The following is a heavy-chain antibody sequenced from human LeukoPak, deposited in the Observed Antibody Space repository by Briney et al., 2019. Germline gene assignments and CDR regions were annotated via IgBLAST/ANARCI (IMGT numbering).Heavy chain of an antibody. CDR2: IYYSGST. J-gene: IGHJ4*02. V-gene: IGHV4-61*01. CDR1: GGSVSSGSYY. D-gene: IGHD3-10*01. Sequence: SETLSLICTVSGGSVSSGSYYWSWIRQPPGKGLELIGYIYYSGSTNYTPSLKSRFTISVDTSKNQFSLKLSSVSAADTAVYYCARVSRGTYFDYWGQGSLVTVSS. CDR3: ARVSRGTYFDY.